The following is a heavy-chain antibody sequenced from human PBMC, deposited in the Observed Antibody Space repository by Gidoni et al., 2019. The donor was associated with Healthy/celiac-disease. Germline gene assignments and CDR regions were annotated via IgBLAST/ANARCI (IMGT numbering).Heavy chain of an antibody. D-gene: IGHD2-2*01. Sequence: QVQLVESGGGLVKPGGSLRLSCAASGFTFSDYYMSWLRQPPGKGLEWVSYISSSGSTIYYADSVKGRFTISRDNAKNSLYLQRNSLRAEDTAVYYCARDSPLGYCSSTSCRNEYYYYGMDVWGQGTTVTVSS. V-gene: IGHV3-11*01. CDR2: ISSSGSTI. J-gene: IGHJ6*02. CDR1: GFTFSDYY. CDR3: ARDSPLGYCSSTSCRNEYYYYGMDV.